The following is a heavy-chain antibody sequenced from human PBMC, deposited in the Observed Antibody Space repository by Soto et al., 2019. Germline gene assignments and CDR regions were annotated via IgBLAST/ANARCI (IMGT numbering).Heavy chain of an antibody. CDR3: ASGLVTTLHY. J-gene: IGHJ4*02. CDR1: GGSISSGGYS. V-gene: IGHV4-30-2*01. Sequence: SETLSLTCAVSGGSISSGGYSWSWIRQPPGKGLEWIGYIYHSGSTYYNPSLKSRVNISVDRSKNQFSLKLSSVTAADTAVYYCASGLVTTLHYWGQGTLVTVSS. CDR2: IYHSGST. D-gene: IGHD4-17*01.